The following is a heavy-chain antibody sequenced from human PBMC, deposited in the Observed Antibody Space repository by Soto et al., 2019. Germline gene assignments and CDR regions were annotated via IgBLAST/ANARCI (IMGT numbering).Heavy chain of an antibody. J-gene: IGHJ5*02. V-gene: IGHV1-69*13. D-gene: IGHD5-18*01. Sequence: SVKVSCKASGGTFSSYAISWVRQAPGQGLEWMGGIIPIFGTANYAQKFQGRVTITADESTSTAYMELSSLRSEDTAVYYCARVPKPTAMVRYNWFDPWGQGTLVTVSS. CDR1: GGTFSSYA. CDR2: IIPIFGTA. CDR3: ARVPKPTAMVRYNWFDP.